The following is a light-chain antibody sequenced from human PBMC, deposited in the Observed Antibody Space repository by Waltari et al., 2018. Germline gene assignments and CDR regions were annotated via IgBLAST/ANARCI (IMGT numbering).Light chain of an antibody. CDR2: GAS. J-gene: IGKJ1*01. CDR1: ESVSRA. Sequence: ELVLTQSPGTLSLSVGERATVSCRASESVSRALAWYQQKPGQAPRLLLYGASTRATGIPDRFSGSGSGTDFSLTISRLEPDDFAVYYCQHYLRLPVTFGQGTTVEI. CDR3: QHYLRLPVT. V-gene: IGKV3-20*01.